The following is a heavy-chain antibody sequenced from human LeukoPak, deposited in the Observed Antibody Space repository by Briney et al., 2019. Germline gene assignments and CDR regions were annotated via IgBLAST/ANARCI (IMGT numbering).Heavy chain of an antibody. CDR1: GFTFSSYS. CDR3: ARGGGFDAFDI. Sequence: GGSLRLSCAASGFTFSSYSMNWVRQAPGKGLEWVSSISSSSSYIYYADSVKGRFTISRGNSKNTLYLQMNSLRAEDTAVYYCARGGGFDAFDIWGQGTMVTVSS. D-gene: IGHD4-23*01. V-gene: IGHV3-21*01. J-gene: IGHJ3*02. CDR2: ISSSSSYI.